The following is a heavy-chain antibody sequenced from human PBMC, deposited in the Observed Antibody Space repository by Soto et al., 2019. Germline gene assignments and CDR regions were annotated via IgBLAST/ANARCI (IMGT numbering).Heavy chain of an antibody. CDR3: VRPYCSSTSCLYNWFDP. J-gene: IGHJ5*02. CDR1: GYTFTSYG. Sequence: QVQLVQSGAEVKKPGASVKVSCKASGYTFTSYGISWVRQAPGQGLEWMGWISAYNGNTNYAQKLQGRVTMTTDTSTKTAYMELRDVRSDDTAVYYCVRPYCSSTSCLYNWFDPWGQGTLVTVSS. CDR2: ISAYNGNT. D-gene: IGHD2-2*01. V-gene: IGHV1-18*01.